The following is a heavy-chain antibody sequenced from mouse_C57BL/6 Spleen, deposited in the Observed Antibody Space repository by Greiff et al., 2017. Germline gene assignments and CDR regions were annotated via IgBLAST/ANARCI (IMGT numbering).Heavy chain of an antibody. CDR2: IDPSDSYT. V-gene: IGHV1-50*01. CDR3: ARGYYYGSSYFAY. D-gene: IGHD1-1*01. J-gene: IGHJ3*01. CDR1: GYTFTSYW. Sequence: QVQLQQPGAELVKPGASVKLSCKASGYTFTSYWMQWVKQRPGQGLEWIGEIDPSDSYTNYNQKFKGKATLTVDTSSSTAYMQLSSLTSEDSAVYYCARGYYYGSSYFAYWGKGTLVTVSA.